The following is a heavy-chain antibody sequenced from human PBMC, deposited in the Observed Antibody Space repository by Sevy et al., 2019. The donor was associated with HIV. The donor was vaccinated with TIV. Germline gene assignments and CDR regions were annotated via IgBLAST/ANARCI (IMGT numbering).Heavy chain of an antibody. Sequence: GGSLRLSCAASGFTFSSYSMNWVRQAPGKGLEWVSYISSSSSTIYYADSVKGRFTISSDNAKNSLYLQMNSLRDEDTAVYYCAGGIAVAGTPYYGMDVWGQGTTVTVSS. J-gene: IGHJ6*02. CDR3: AGGIAVAGTPYYGMDV. CDR1: GFTFSSYS. V-gene: IGHV3-48*02. D-gene: IGHD6-19*01. CDR2: ISSSSSTI.